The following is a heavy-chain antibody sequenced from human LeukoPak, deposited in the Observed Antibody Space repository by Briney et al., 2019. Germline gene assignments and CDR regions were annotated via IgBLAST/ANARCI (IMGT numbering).Heavy chain of an antibody. J-gene: IGHJ3*02. CDR2: IYYSGSN. V-gene: IGHV4-59*01. CDR3: ARKNDFDI. CDR1: GGSISSDH. D-gene: IGHD2/OR15-2a*01. Sequence: PSETLSLTCTVSGGSISSDHWNWIRQPPGKGLEGIGCIYYSGSNYYNPSLKSRVTISVDMSKSQFSLRLTSVTAADTAVYYCARKNDFDIWGQGTLVTVSS.